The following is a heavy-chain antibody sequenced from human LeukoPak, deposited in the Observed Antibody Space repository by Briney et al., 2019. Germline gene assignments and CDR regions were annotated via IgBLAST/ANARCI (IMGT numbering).Heavy chain of an antibody. CDR2: INPSGGST. CDR1: GYTFTSYY. Sequence: ASVKVSCKASGYTFTSYYMHWVRQAPGQGLEWMGIINPSGGSTSYAQEFQGRVTMTRDTSTSTVYMELSSLRSDDTAVYSCARGLGLGDYIYRNWFDPWGQGTLVTVSS. CDR3: ARGLGLGDYIYRNWFDP. J-gene: IGHJ5*02. D-gene: IGHD4-17*01. V-gene: IGHV1-46*01.